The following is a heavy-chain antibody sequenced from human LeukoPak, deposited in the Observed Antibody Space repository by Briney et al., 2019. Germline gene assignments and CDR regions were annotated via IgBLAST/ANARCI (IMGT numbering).Heavy chain of an antibody. Sequence: PGGSLRLSCAASGFTFSGYSMNWVRQAPGKGLEWVSYISSSSSTIYYADSVKGRFTISRDNAKNSLYLQMNSLRAEDTAVCYCARDPLPYCGGDCYPVNWFDPWGQGTLDTVSS. D-gene: IGHD2-21*01. J-gene: IGHJ5*02. CDR3: ARDPLPYCGGDCYPVNWFDP. CDR1: GFTFSGYS. CDR2: ISSSSSTI. V-gene: IGHV3-48*01.